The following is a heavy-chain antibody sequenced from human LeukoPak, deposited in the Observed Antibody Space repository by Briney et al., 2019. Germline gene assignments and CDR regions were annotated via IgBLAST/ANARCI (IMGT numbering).Heavy chain of an antibody. CDR2: INHSGTT. V-gene: IGHV4-34*01. CDR3: ARGLRLPSRSTPAVPHV. J-gene: IGHJ6*04. CDR1: GGSFSDHC. D-gene: IGHD6-19*01. Sequence: PSETLSPTCAVYGGSFSDHCWNWIRQSPGKGLEWIGEINHSGTTNYNPSLKSRVTISVDTSKNQFSLRLSSVTAADTAIYHCARGLRLPSRSTPAVPHVWSKGTTVTVSA.